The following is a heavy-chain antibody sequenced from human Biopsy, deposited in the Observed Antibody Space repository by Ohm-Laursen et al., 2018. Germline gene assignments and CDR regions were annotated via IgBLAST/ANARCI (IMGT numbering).Heavy chain of an antibody. V-gene: IGHV4-4*07. CDR1: GGDINNYY. CDR3: AKNLADSSDALDI. Sequence: SETLSLTCNVSGGDINNYYWSWIRQPAGKGLEWIGRIYPGGSTNYNPSLKSRVTISVDTSKNQFSLKLGSVTAADTAVYYCAKNLADSSDALDIWGQGTMVTVSS. D-gene: IGHD2-15*01. J-gene: IGHJ3*02. CDR2: IYPGGST.